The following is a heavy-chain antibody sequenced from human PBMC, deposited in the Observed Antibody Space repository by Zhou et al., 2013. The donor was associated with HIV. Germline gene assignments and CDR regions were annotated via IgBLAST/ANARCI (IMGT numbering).Heavy chain of an antibody. D-gene: IGHD2-15*01. V-gene: IGHV1-2*02. CDR3: VRGRSCCAGQRFCSPTDCYNWDFEH. CDR1: GYNFIDYS. CDR2: MKPSRGAV. J-gene: IGHJ1*01. Sequence: QVRLVQSGSVMRKPGSSVRISCETFGYNFIDYSIHWIRHIPGKGLEWMGWMKPSRGAVNYARNFQGRVTMTRQLASPTDFDTDRGTAYMELSGLTSADTAEYYCVRGRSCCAGQRFCSPTDCYNWDFEHWGQGTLVIVPQ.